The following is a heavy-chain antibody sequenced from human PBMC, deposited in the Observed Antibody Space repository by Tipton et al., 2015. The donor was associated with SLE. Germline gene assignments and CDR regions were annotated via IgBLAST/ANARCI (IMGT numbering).Heavy chain of an antibody. Sequence: SLRLSCAASGFSFSNYGIHWVRQAPGKGLEWVAVVWYDGNYRYYADSVEGRFTISRDNSKNTLYLQMNSLRAEDTALYYCARDRGDLVRGVFDYWGQGTLVTVSS. V-gene: IGHV3-33*08. D-gene: IGHD3-10*01. CDR3: ARDRGDLVRGVFDY. CDR1: GFSFSNYG. J-gene: IGHJ4*02. CDR2: VWYDGNYR.